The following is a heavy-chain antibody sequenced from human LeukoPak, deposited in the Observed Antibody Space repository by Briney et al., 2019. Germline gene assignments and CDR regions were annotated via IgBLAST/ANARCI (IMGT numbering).Heavy chain of an antibody. D-gene: IGHD6-13*01. CDR3: ARDSSSWSGTYYYYGMDV. CDR1: GGSISSYY. Sequence: KPSETLSLTCTVSGGSISSYYWSWIRQPPGKGLEWIGYIYYSGSTNYNPSLKSRVTISVDTSKNQFSLKLSSVTAADTAVYYCARDSSSWSGTYYYYGMDVWGQGTTVTVSS. J-gene: IGHJ6*02. V-gene: IGHV4-59*01. CDR2: IYYSGST.